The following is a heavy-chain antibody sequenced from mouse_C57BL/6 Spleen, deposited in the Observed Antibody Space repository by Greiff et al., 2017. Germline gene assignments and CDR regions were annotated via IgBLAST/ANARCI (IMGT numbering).Heavy chain of an antibody. J-gene: IGHJ3*01. Sequence: EVQLQQSGAELVKPGASVKLSCTASGFNINDYYMHWVKQRPEQGLEWIGRIDPEDGETKYAPKFQGKATITADTSSNTAYLQISSLTSDDTAVYYCARSVDSAGAWFAYWGQGTLVTVSA. D-gene: IGHD3-2*02. V-gene: IGHV14-2*01. CDR1: GFNINDYY. CDR3: ARSVDSAGAWFAY. CDR2: IDPEDGET.